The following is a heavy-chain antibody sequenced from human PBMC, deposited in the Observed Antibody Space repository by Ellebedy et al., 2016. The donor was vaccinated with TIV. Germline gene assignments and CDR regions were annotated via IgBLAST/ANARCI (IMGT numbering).Heavy chain of an antibody. CDR2: IIPIFGTA. V-gene: IGHV1-69*13. D-gene: IGHD3-16*01. Sequence: SVKVSXKASGGTFSSYAISWVRQAPGQGLEWMGGIIPIFGTANYAQKFQGRVTITADESTSTAYMELSSLRSEDTAVYYCARGRAGERIGGAFDIWGQGTMVTVSS. CDR1: GGTFSSYA. J-gene: IGHJ3*02. CDR3: ARGRAGERIGGAFDI.